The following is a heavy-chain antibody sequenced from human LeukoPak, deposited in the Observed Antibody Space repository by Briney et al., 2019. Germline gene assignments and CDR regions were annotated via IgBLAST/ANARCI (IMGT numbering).Heavy chain of an antibody. D-gene: IGHD6-19*01. Sequence: GGSLRLSCAASGFTFSTYWMTWVRQAPGKGLEWVAHIKQDGSEKYYVDSVKGRFTISRDNAKNSLCLQMNSLRVEDTAVYCCARDREVAGLCDYWGQGTLVTVSS. CDR3: ARDREVAGLCDY. CDR2: IKQDGSEK. J-gene: IGHJ4*02. V-gene: IGHV3-7*01. CDR1: GFTFSTYW.